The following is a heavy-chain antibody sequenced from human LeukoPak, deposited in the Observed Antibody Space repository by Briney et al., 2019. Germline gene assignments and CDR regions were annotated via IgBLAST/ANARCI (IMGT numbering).Heavy chain of an antibody. J-gene: IGHJ3*02. V-gene: IGHV1-46*01. CDR1: GYTFTNYD. D-gene: IGHD5-18*01. CDR2: INPSGGDT. CDR3: AKDGEDSYGAYAFDI. Sequence: ASVKVSCKASGYTFTNYDIHWVRPAPGQGLELVGIINPSGGDTTYAQKFQGRVTMTRDTSTSTVYMELSSLRSEDTAVYYCAKDGEDSYGAYAFDIWGQGTVVTVSS.